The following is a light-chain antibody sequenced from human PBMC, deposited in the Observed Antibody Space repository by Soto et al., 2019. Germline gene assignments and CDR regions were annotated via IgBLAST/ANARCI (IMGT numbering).Light chain of an antibody. Sequence: IVMTHSPASLSVSTLERATLSCRASQSVSSNLAWYQQKPGQAPRLLIYRASTRATGIPARFSGSGSGTEFTLTISSLQSEDFASYYCQQYNNGPPIPFGQGTRLEIK. J-gene: IGKJ5*01. V-gene: IGKV3-15*01. CDR2: RAS. CDR1: QSVSSN. CDR3: QQYNNGPPIP.